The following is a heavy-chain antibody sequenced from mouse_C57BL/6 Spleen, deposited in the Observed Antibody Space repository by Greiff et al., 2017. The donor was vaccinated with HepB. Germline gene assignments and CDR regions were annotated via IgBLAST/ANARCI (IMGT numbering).Heavy chain of an antibody. CDR1: GYTFTDYY. V-gene: IGHV1-26*01. CDR2: INPNNGGT. J-gene: IGHJ3*01. Sequence: EVQLQQSGPELVKPGASVKISCKASGYTFTDYYINWVKQSHGKSLEWIGDINPNNGGTSYNQKFKGKATLTVDKSSSTAYMELRSLKSEDSEVYYCARLDGYDPFAYWGQGTLVTVSA. D-gene: IGHD2-2*01. CDR3: ARLDGYDPFAY.